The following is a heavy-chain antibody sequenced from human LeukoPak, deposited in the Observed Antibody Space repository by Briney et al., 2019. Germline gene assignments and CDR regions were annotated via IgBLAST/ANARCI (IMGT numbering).Heavy chain of an antibody. J-gene: IGHJ3*02. CDR2: INHSGST. CDR1: VGSFSGYY. V-gene: IGHV4-34*01. Sequence: PSETLSLTCAVYVGSFSGYYWSWIRQPPGKGLEWIGEINHSGSTNYNPSHKSRVTISVATSKTQFSLKMSSVTAEDTAVYYCARNNYGDYVDAFDIWGQGTMVTVSS. CDR3: ARNNYGDYVDAFDI. D-gene: IGHD4-17*01.